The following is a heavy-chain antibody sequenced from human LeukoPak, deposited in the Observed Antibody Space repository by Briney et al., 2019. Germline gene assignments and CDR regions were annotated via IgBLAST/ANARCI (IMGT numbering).Heavy chain of an antibody. J-gene: IGHJ4*02. CDR3: AKAHDDYYFDY. Sequence: GVSLRLSCAASGFTFTHYAMTWVRQSPGKGLEWVSAVSSSGGNTYYAESVRGRFTISRDNSKNTVSLHMNSLRAEDTAVYYCAKAHDDYYFDYWGRGTRVTVSS. CDR2: VSSSGGNT. D-gene: IGHD4-17*01. V-gene: IGHV3-23*01. CDR1: GFTFTHYA.